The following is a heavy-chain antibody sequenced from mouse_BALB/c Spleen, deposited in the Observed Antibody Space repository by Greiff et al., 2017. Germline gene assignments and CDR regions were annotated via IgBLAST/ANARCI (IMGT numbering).Heavy chain of an antibody. V-gene: IGHV2-9*02. CDR2: IWAGGST. D-gene: IGHD4-1*02. J-gene: IGHJ4*01. CDR1: GFSLTSYG. Sequence: VKLMESGPGLVAPSQSLSITCTVSGFSLTSYGVHWVHQPPGKGLEWLGVIWAGGSTNYNSALMSRLSISKDNSKSQVFLKMNSLQTDDTAMYYCARDQLGRGLYAMDYWGQGTSVTVSS. CDR3: ARDQLGRGLYAMDY.